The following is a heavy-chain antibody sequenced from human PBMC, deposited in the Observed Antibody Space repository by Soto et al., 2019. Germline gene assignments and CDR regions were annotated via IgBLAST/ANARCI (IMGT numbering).Heavy chain of an antibody. J-gene: IGHJ4*02. CDR3: AREGLIPGYRLLLAY. V-gene: IGHV3-33*01. CDR1: GFTFSSYG. Sequence: LRLSCAASGFTFSSYGMHWVRQAPGKGLEWVAVIWYDGSNKYYADSVKGRFTISRDNSKNTLYLQMNSLRAEDTAVYYCAREGLIPGYRLLLAYCGQGTLVTVSS. D-gene: IGHD5-12*01. CDR2: IWYDGSNK.